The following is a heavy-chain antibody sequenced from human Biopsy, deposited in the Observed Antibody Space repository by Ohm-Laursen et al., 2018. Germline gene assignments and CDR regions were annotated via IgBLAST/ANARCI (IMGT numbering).Heavy chain of an antibody. CDR1: GGSISGYY. CDR3: AIDGNDFLTDYLKIDQ. Sequence: SDTLSLTCTVSGGSISGYYWTWIRQSPGKGLEWIGYIYYHNGRSSYNPSLKSRVTMSVDTSQNQFSLNLNSVTAADTAVYYCAIDGNDFLTDYLKIDQWGQGTLVTVSS. D-gene: IGHD3-9*01. J-gene: IGHJ4*02. V-gene: IGHV4-59*01. CDR2: IYYHNGRS.